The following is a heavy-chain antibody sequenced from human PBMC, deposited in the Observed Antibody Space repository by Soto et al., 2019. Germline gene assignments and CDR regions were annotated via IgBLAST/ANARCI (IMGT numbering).Heavy chain of an antibody. Sequence: GGSLRLSCAASGFTFSSYGMHWVRQAPGKGLEWVAVIWYDGSNKYYADSVKGRFTISRDNSKNTLYLQMNSLRAEDTAVYYCAKSFGSGSYYTAYYYYYGMDVWGQGTTVTVSS. J-gene: IGHJ6*02. V-gene: IGHV3-33*06. CDR1: GFTFSSYG. CDR2: IWYDGSNK. CDR3: AKSFGSGSYYTAYYYYYGMDV. D-gene: IGHD3-10*01.